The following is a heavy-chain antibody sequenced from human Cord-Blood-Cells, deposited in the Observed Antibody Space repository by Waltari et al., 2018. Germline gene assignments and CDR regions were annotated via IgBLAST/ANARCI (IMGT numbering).Heavy chain of an antibody. V-gene: IGHV4-39*01. CDR2: IYYSGST. CDR3: ARHSADPGLYYFDY. J-gene: IGHJ4*02. CDR1: GGSISSSSYY. Sequence: QLQLQESGPGLVKPSATLSLTCTVPGGSISSSSYYWGWIRQPPGKGREWIGSIYYSGSTYYNPSLKSRVTISVDTSKNQFSLKLSSVTAADTAVYYCARHSADPGLYYFDYWGQGTLVTVSS. D-gene: IGHD6-25*01.